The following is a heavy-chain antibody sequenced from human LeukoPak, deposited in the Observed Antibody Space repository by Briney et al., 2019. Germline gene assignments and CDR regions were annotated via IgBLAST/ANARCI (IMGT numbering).Heavy chain of an antibody. CDR3: ANNRASLDY. D-gene: IGHD2/OR15-2a*01. CDR1: GFTFSNSG. J-gene: IGHJ4*02. Sequence: GESLKISCAASGFTFSNSGMSWVRQAPGKGLEWVANINQDGSEKNCVDSVKGRFTISRDNAKNSLYLQMNSLRAEDTAVYYCANNRASLDYWGQGTLVTVSS. V-gene: IGHV3-7*02. CDR2: INQDGSEK.